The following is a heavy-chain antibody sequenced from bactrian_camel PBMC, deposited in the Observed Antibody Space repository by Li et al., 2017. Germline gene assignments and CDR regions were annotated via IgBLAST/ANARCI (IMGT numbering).Heavy chain of an antibody. Sequence: HVQLVESGGGSVQVGGSLRLSCEASTLDLAGRCVGWFRQAPGKGREGVAAIDSNDSPSYRPSAKGRFTISRDNAKNTVYLQMNSLKPEDTAMYYCAAVRYGGTWYPLCRARSADFGYWGQGTQVTVS. CDR3: AAVRYGGTWYPLCRARSADFGY. CDR2: IDSNDSP. D-gene: IGHD6*01. CDR1: TLDLAGRC. V-gene: IGHV3S56*01. J-gene: IGHJ6*01.